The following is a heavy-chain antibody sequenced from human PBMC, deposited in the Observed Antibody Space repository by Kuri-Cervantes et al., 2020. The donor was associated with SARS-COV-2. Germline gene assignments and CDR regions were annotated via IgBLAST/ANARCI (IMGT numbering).Heavy chain of an antibody. CDR1: GFTFSSYG. CDR3: ARDEDTAMATYYFDY. CDR2: IRYDGSNK. J-gene: IGHJ4*02. Sequence: GGSLRLSCAASGFTFSSYGMHWVRQAPGKGLEWVAFIRYDGSNKYYADSVKGRFTISRDNSKNTLYLQMNSLRAEDTAVYYCARDEDTAMATYYFDYWGQGTLVTVSS. D-gene: IGHD5-18*01. V-gene: IGHV3-30*02.